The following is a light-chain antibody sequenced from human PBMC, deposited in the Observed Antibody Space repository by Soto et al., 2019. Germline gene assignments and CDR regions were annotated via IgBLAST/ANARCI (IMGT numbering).Light chain of an antibody. CDR1: QGIGNY. J-gene: IGKJ4*01. Sequence: IQMTQSPTSLSASVGDRVTITCRASQGIGNYLAWYQQKPGKVPKLLIYTSSTLRSGVPSRFSGSGSGTDFTLTISSLQPEDVATYYCQKHDNAPLTFGGGTKVDIK. V-gene: IGKV1-27*01. CDR3: QKHDNAPLT. CDR2: TSS.